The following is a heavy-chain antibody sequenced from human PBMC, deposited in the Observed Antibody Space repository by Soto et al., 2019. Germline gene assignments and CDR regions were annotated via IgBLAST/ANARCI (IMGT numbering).Heavy chain of an antibody. Sequence: GGSVKVSCKASAYTFTDYYIHWVRQAPGQGLEWMGWINPNSGGSYFAQKFLGRVTMTRDTSITTAYMELSRLRSDGTAVYYCARALPEIRMMEGGSFDPWGQGTVVTVS. CDR3: ARALPEIRMMEGGSFDP. D-gene: IGHD1-1*01. J-gene: IGHJ5*02. CDR1: AYTFTDYY. CDR2: INPNSGGS. V-gene: IGHV1-2*02.